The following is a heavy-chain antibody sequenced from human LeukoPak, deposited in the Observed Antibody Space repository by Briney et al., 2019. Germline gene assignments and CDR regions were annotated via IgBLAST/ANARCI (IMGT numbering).Heavy chain of an antibody. Sequence: SQTLSLTCAISGDSVSSNSAAWKWIRQSPSRGLEWLGRTYYRSKRYNDYAVSVKSRLTINPATSKNQFSLQLNSVTPEDTAVYYCARDQGQLVPKGWFDPWGQGTLVTVSS. D-gene: IGHD6-6*01. V-gene: IGHV6-1*01. CDR3: ARDQGQLVPKGWFDP. CDR1: GDSVSSNSAA. J-gene: IGHJ5*02. CDR2: TYYRSKRYN.